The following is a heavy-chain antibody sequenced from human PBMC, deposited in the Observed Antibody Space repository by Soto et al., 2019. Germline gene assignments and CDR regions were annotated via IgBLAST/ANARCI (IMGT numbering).Heavy chain of an antibody. CDR1: GFTFDDYA. CDR2: ISWNSGSI. CDR3: AKDAITMVRGVISYYGMDV. D-gene: IGHD3-10*01. J-gene: IGHJ6*02. Sequence: PGGSLRLSCAASGFTFDDYAMHWVRQAPGKGLEWVSGISWNSGSIGYADSVKGRFTISRDSAKNSLYLQMNSLRAEDTALYYCAKDAITMVRGVISYYGMDVWGQGTTVTVSS. V-gene: IGHV3-9*01.